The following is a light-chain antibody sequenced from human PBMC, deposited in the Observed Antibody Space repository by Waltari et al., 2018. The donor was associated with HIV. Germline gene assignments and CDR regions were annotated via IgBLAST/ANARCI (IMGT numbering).Light chain of an antibody. CDR1: SSDVGGYNY. J-gene: IGLJ2*01. V-gene: IGLV2-14*01. CDR3: SSYTSSSVV. Sequence: QSALTQPASVSGSPGQSITISCTGTSSDVGGYNYVSWYQQPPGKAPKLMIYEVSHRPLGVSMRCSGSKSGNTASLTISGLQAEDEADYYCSSYTSSSVVFGGGTKLTVL. CDR2: EVS.